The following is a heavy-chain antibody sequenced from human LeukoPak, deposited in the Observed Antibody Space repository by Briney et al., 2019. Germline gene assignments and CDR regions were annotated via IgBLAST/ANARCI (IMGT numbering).Heavy chain of an antibody. D-gene: IGHD5/OR15-5a*01. CDR2: ISDRDHNT. V-gene: IGHV3-23*01. J-gene: IGHJ4*02. CDR1: GFTFRSYR. CDR3: AKGGLSRAGLDF. Sequence: GGSLRLSCAASGFTFRSYRMNWVRQAPGRGLEWVSSISDRDHNTYYADSVKGRFTISRDNSKNTLYLQMNSLRAEDTAVYYCAKGGLSRAGLDFWGQGTLVTVSS.